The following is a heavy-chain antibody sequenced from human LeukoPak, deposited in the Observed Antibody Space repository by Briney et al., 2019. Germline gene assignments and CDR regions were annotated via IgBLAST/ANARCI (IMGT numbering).Heavy chain of an antibody. D-gene: IGHD6-13*01. V-gene: IGHV3-11*04. CDR2: ISSSGSTI. CDR3: ARYSSSWSSHFDY. J-gene: IGHJ4*02. CDR1: GFTFSDYY. Sequence: GGSLRLSCAASGFTFSDYYMSWIRQAPGKGLEWVSYISSSGSTIYYADSVKGRFTISRDNAKNSLYLQMNSLRAEDTAVYYCARYSSSWSSHFDYWGQGTLVTVSS.